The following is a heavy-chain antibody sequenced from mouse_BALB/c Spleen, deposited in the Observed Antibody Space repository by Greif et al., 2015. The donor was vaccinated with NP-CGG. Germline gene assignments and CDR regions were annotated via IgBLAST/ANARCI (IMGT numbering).Heavy chain of an antibody. Sequence: QVQLKESGAELVKPGASVKLSCKASGYTFTSYYMYWVKQRPGQGLEWIGEINPSNGGTNFNEKFKSKATLTVDKSSTTAYMQLSSLTSEDSAVYYCTRLNGNYGVGIYFDYWGQGTTLTVSS. CDR3: TRLNGNYGVGIYFDY. CDR2: INPSNGGT. V-gene: IGHV1S81*02. J-gene: IGHJ2*01. CDR1: GYTFTSYY. D-gene: IGHD2-1*01.